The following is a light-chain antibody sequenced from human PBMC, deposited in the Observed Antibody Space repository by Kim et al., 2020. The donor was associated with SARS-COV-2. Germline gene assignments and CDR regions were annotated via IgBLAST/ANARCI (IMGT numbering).Light chain of an antibody. CDR3: SSSASSSTYV. V-gene: IGLV2-14*01. Sequence: QSALTQPASVSGSPGQSITISCTETSSDIGGYNYVSWYQQYPGKAPKLLIYDVTKRPSGVSNRISGSKSGITSSLTISGLQAEDEADYYCSSSASSSTYVCGIRTKVTV. CDR1: SSDIGGYNY. J-gene: IGLJ1*01. CDR2: DVT.